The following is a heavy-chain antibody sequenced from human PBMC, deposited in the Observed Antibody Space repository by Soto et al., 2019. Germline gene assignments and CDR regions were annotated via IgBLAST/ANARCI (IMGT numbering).Heavy chain of an antibody. D-gene: IGHD5-18*01. CDR3: ARSDRGYSYVVYGMDV. J-gene: IGHJ6*02. Sequence: GGSLRLSCAALGFTFSSYAMGWVRKAPGKGLEWVSAISGSGGSTYYADSVKGRFTISRDNSKNTLYLQMNSLRAEDTAVYYCARSDRGYSYVVYGMDVWGQGTTVTVSS. CDR1: GFTFSSYA. CDR2: ISGSGGST. V-gene: IGHV3-23*01.